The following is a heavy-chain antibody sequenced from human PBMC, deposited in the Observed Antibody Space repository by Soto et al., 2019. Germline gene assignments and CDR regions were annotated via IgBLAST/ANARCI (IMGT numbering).Heavy chain of an antibody. Sequence: GGSLRLSCAASGFTFSSYSMNWVRQAPGKGLEWVSSISSSSSYIYYADSVKGRFTISRDNAKNSLYLQMNSLRAEDTAVYYCARGPTLNWNDVYWGQGTLVTVSS. CDR2: ISSSSSYI. D-gene: IGHD1-20*01. J-gene: IGHJ4*02. CDR3: ARGPTLNWNDVY. V-gene: IGHV3-21*01. CDR1: GFTFSSYS.